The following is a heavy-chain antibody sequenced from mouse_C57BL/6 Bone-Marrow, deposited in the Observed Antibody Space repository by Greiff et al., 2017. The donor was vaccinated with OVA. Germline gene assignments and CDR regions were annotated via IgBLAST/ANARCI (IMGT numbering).Heavy chain of an antibody. CDR2: IYPGDGDT. CDR1: GYAFSSSW. D-gene: IGHD1-1*01. V-gene: IGHV1-82*01. CDR3: ESLYYYGKIYIDV. J-gene: IGHJ1*03. Sequence: VQLQQSGPELVKPGASVKISCKASGYAFSSSWMNWVKQRPGKGLEWLGRIYPGDGDTNYNGKFKGKATLTADKSSSPAYMQRISLTSEDISVYFCESLYYYGKIYIDVWGTGTAVTVSS.